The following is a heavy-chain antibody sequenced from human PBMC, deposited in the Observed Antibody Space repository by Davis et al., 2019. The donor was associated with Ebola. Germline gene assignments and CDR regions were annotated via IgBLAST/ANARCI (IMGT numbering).Heavy chain of an antibody. V-gene: IGHV4-59*08. CDR3: ARLDSAVTTAFDY. J-gene: IGHJ4*02. CDR1: GGSISSYY. CDR2: IYYSGST. Sequence: SETLSLTCTVSGGSISSYYWSWIRQPPGKGLEWIGYIYYSGSTNYNPSLKSRVTISVDTSKNQFSLKLSSVTAADTAVYYCARLDSAVTTAFDYWGQGTLVTVSS. D-gene: IGHD4-17*01.